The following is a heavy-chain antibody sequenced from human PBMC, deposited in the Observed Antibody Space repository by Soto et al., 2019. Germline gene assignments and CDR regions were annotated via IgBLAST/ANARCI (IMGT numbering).Heavy chain of an antibody. D-gene: IGHD2-15*01. CDR2: ISGSGGST. CDR1: GFTFSSYA. Sequence: TGGSLRLSGAASGFTFSSYAMSWVRQAPGKGLEWVSAISGSGGSTYYADSVKGRFTISRDNSKNTLYLQMNSLRAEDTAVYYCAKRYCSGGSCYSDDYYYYYGMDVWGQGTTVTVSS. CDR3: AKRYCSGGSCYSDDYYYYYGMDV. J-gene: IGHJ6*02. V-gene: IGHV3-23*01.